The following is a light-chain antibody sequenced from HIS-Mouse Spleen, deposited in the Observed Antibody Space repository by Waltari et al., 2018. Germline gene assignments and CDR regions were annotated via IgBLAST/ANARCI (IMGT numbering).Light chain of an antibody. V-gene: IGLV2-14*01. J-gene: IGLJ3*02. CDR3: SSYTSSSTLWV. Sequence: QSALTQPASVSGSPGQSITISCTGTSSDVGGYNYVSWYQQHPGKAPKLMIYEVSNRPSGVVNRVYGSKSGNKASLTISGLQAEDEADYYCSSYTSSSTLWVFGGGTKLTVL. CDR1: SSDVGGYNY. CDR2: EVS.